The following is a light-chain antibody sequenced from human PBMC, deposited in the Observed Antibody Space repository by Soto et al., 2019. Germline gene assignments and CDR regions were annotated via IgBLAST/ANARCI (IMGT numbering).Light chain of an antibody. CDR3: QQSYSHPIT. CDR1: PIIGNF. Sequence: IQMTQSPPSLAVSVGDRVTISCRASPIIGNFLNWYQQKPGEAPKLLIYGSSHLQSGAPSRFSGGASRGDFNLTSSSVQREDFAYYICQQSYSHPITFGQGTRLEI. CDR2: GSS. J-gene: IGKJ5*01. V-gene: IGKV1-39*01.